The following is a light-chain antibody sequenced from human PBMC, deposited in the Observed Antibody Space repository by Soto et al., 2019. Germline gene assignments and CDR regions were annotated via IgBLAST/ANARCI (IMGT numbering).Light chain of an antibody. V-gene: IGKV1-5*03. CDR1: QSPSCW. CDR3: QQWIGFSCK. Sequence: DIQLTQSPSTLYASVGDRVVITCRASQSPSCWLAWYQQKPGKAQKLLIYTASTLVIGDPSRFRGSGSGTECTLTISSLHPDDFATDYCQQWIGFSCKFGQRTKVPI. J-gene: IGKJ1*01. CDR2: TAS.